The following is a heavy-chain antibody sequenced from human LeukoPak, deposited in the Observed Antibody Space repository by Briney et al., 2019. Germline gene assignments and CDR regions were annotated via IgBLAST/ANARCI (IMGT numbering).Heavy chain of an antibody. CDR1: GFNFNNFA. V-gene: IGHV3-23*01. Sequence: VRSLRLSCAASGFNFNNFAMSWVRQAPGKGLEWLSAMTGPADTTYYAESVKGRFTISRDYSKSMVFLQMNSLRVEDTAIYYCAKGAEIDHWGQGTLVTVSS. CDR2: MTGPADTT. CDR3: AKGAEIDH. J-gene: IGHJ4*02.